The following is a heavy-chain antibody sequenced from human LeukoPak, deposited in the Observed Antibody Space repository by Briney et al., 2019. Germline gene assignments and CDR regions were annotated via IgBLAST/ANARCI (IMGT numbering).Heavy chain of an antibody. Sequence: PSETLSLTCIVSGGPISSSFWSWIRQPPGKGLEGIGHIYYSGSTNYNPSLKSRVTISVDTSKNQFSLNLASMTAADTAVYYCARRGAARRYDGLDVWGQGTTVTVSS. D-gene: IGHD6-6*01. V-gene: IGHV4-59*08. J-gene: IGHJ6*02. CDR3: ARRGAARRYDGLDV. CDR1: GGPISSSF. CDR2: IYYSGST.